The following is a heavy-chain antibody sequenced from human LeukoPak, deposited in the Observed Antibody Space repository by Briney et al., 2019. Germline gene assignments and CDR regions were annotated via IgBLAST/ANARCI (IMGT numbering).Heavy chain of an antibody. Sequence: GASVKVSCKASGGTFSSYAISWVRRAPGQGLEWMGRSIPILGIANYAQKFQGRVTITADKSTSTAYMELSSLRSEDTAVYYCARDSVDTATLTEGDYWGQGTLVTVSS. J-gene: IGHJ4*02. V-gene: IGHV1-69*04. CDR3: ARDSVDTATLTEGDY. D-gene: IGHD5-18*01. CDR1: GGTFSSYA. CDR2: SIPILGIA.